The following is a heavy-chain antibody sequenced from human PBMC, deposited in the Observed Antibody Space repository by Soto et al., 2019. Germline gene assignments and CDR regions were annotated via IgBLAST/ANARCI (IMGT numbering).Heavy chain of an antibody. CDR3: AKDLGSIVVVAAANIEYDYYYGMDV. D-gene: IGHD2-2*01. Sequence: QVQLVESGGGVVQPGRSLRLSCAASGFTFSSYGMHWVRQAPGKGLEWVAVISYDGSNKYYADSVKGRFTISRDNSKNTLYLQMNSLRAEDTAVYYCAKDLGSIVVVAAANIEYDYYYGMDVWGQGTTVTVSS. V-gene: IGHV3-30*18. J-gene: IGHJ6*02. CDR2: ISYDGSNK. CDR1: GFTFSSYG.